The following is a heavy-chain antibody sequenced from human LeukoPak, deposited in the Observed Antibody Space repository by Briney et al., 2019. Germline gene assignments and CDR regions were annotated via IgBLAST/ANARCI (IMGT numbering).Heavy chain of an antibody. CDR3: STGVKWELPFDY. CDR1: GFTFNNAW. V-gene: IGHV3-15*01. J-gene: IGHJ4*02. Sequence: GGSLRLSCAASGFTFNNAWMTWVRQAPGKGLEWVGRIKSKTDGGTTDYAAPVKGRFTISRDDSKNTLHLQMNSLKTEDTAVYYCSTGVKWELPFDYWGQGTLVTVSS. CDR2: IKSKTDGGTT. D-gene: IGHD1-26*01.